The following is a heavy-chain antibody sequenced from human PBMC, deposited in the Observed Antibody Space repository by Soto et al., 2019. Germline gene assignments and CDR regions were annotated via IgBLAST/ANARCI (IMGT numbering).Heavy chain of an antibody. CDR1: RLTFSTYV. D-gene: IGHD3-9*01. CDR3: AKLTDY. V-gene: IGHV3-23*01. CDR2: MSGSGANS. J-gene: IGHJ4*02. Sequence: GGSLRLSCAASRLTFSTYVMSWVRQAPGKGLEWVSSMSGSGANSFYADSVKGRFTISRDNSKNTLYLQMNNLRAEDTAVYYCAKLTDYWGQGTLVTVSS.